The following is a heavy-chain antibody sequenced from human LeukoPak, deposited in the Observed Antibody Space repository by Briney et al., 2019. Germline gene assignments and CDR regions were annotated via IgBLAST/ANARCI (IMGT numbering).Heavy chain of an antibody. CDR1: GGSISSYY. V-gene: IGHV4-34*01. D-gene: IGHD3-22*01. CDR3: AGDWGVVTMIVVGTADAFDI. Sequence: PSETLSLTCSVSGGSISSYYWSWVRQPPGKGLEWIGEINHSGSTNYNPSLKSRVTISVDTSKSQFSLKLSSVTAADTAVYYCAGDWGVVTMIVVGTADAFDIWGQGTMVTVSS. CDR2: INHSGST. J-gene: IGHJ3*02.